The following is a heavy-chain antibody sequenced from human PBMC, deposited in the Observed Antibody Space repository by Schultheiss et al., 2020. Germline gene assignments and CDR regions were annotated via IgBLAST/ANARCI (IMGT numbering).Heavy chain of an antibody. CDR2: ISGSGSKT. CDR3: AREKAYYYYGMDV. Sequence: GGSLRLSCAASGLTFSSYGMSWVRQAPGKGLEWVSGISGSGSKTYYADSVKGRFTISRDNAKNSLYLQMNSLRDEDTAMYYCAREKAYYYYGMDVWGQGTTVTVSS. V-gene: IGHV3-21*01. CDR1: GLTFSSYG. J-gene: IGHJ6*02.